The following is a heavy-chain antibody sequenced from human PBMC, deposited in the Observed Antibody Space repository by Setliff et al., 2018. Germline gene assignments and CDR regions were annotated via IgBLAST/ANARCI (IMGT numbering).Heavy chain of an antibody. CDR1: GFSFSSYG. CDR3: ARTCSGSGCYAGLES. CDR2: IWYDGSNT. Sequence: PGGSLRLSCAASGFSFSSYGMHWVRQAPGKGLEWVAVIWYDGSNTYHADSVKGRLTISRDNSKNTLYLQMNSLRPEDTAVYYCARTCSGSGCYAGLESWGQGTPVTVS. V-gene: IGHV3-33*03. D-gene: IGHD2-15*01. J-gene: IGHJ4*02.